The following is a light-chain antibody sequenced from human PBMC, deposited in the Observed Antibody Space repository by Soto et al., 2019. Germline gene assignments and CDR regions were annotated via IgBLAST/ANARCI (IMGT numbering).Light chain of an antibody. V-gene: IGKV3-15*01. CDR2: VAS. CDR1: QSVNSN. Sequence: EIVMTQSPVTLSVSPGDRATLSCRASQSVNSNLAWYQQKPGQTPKLLIYVASTRATGIPARFSGSGSGTEFTLTISSRQSEDFAVYYCQQYNAWPLTFGGGTKVEFK. CDR3: QQYNAWPLT. J-gene: IGKJ4*01.